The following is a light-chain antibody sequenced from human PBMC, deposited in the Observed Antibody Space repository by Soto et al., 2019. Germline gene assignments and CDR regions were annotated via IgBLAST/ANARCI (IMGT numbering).Light chain of an antibody. CDR2: GAS. J-gene: IGKJ4*01. CDR1: QDISSL. Sequence: DIQMTQSPSSVSASIGDRVTITCRASQDISSLLAWYQQKPGKAPKLLIYGASTLQSGVPSRFSGSASGIHFTPTISSLQPEDFATYFCQQADSFPLPFGGGT. V-gene: IGKV1D-12*01. CDR3: QQADSFPLP.